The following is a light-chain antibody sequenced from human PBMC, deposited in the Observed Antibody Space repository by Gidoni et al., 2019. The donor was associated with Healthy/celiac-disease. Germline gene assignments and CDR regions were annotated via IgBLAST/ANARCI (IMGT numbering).Light chain of an antibody. Sequence: SCVLTQPPSLSVAPGKTARITCGGNNIGSKSVHWYQQKPGQSPVLVIYYDSDRHSGIPERFSGSNSGNTDTLTISRVEAGDEADYYCQVWDSSSDHWVFGGGTKLTVL. CDR1: NIGSKS. J-gene: IGLJ3*02. CDR3: QVWDSSSDHWV. V-gene: IGLV3-21*04. CDR2: YDS.